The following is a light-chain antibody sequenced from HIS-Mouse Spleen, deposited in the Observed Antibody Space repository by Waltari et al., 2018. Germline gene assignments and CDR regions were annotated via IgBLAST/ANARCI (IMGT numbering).Light chain of an antibody. V-gene: IGLV3-9*01. Sequence: SYELTPPLSVSVALGQTARITCGGTNIGSKNVHWYQQKPGQAPVLVIYRDSNRPSGIPERFSGSNSGNTATLTISRAQAGDEADYYCQVWDSSTAVFGGGTKLTVL. CDR2: RDS. CDR1: NIGSKN. J-gene: IGLJ3*02. CDR3: QVWDSSTAV.